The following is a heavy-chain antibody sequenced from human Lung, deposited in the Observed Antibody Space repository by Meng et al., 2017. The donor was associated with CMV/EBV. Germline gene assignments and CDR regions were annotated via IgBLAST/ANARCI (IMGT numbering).Heavy chain of an antibody. Sequence: GGSLRLSCAASGFTVSSNYMSWVRQAPGKGLEWVSVIYSGGSTYYADSVKGRFTISRDNSKNTLYLQMNSLRAEDTAVYYCARGGYYDFWSGYSYYYYYGMDVWGQGTTVTVSS. J-gene: IGHJ6*02. CDR1: GFTVSSNY. CDR2: IYSGGST. CDR3: ARGGYYDFWSGYSYYYYYGMDV. D-gene: IGHD3-3*01. V-gene: IGHV3-53*01.